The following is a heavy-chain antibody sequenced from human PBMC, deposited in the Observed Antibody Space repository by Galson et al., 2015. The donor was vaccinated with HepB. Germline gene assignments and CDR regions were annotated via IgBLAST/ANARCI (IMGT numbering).Heavy chain of an antibody. V-gene: IGHV3-11*06. CDR2: ISNDGAYT. CDR1: EFTFSDYY. D-gene: IGHD6-25*01. J-gene: IGHJ6*02. Sequence: SLRLSCAASEFTFSDYYMSWIRQAPGKGLEWISIISNDGAYTNYADSVKGRFTISRDNAKNSLFLQMNSLRADDTALYYSARTAAPYYYYFGLDVWGQGTTVIVSS. CDR3: ARTAAPYYYYFGLDV.